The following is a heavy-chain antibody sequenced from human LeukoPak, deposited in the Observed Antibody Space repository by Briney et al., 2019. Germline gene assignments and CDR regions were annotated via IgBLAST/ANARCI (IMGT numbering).Heavy chain of an antibody. CDR1: GVSISSGSYY. CDR2: IYYSGST. Sequence: SQTLSLTCTVSGVSISSGSYYWSWIRQPPGKGLEWIGYIYYSGSTNYNPSLKSRVTISVDTSKNQFSLKLSSVTAADTAVYYCARDQGIVGAGLDYWGQGTLVTVSS. V-gene: IGHV4-61*01. D-gene: IGHD1-26*01. J-gene: IGHJ4*02. CDR3: ARDQGIVGAGLDY.